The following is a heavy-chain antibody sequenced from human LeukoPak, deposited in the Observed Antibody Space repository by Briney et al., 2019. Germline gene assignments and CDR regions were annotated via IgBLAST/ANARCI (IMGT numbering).Heavy chain of an antibody. CDR2: MNPNSGRT. J-gene: IGHJ1*01. D-gene: IGHD2-21*01. V-gene: IGHV1-8*01. CDR3: ATGTETAYCGGDCYSGRYFQH. CDR1: GYTLTSYD. Sequence: ASVKVSCKASGYTLTSYDINWVRQATGQGLEWMGWMNPNSGRTGYAQNFQGRITITRNTSISTAYMELSSLRSEDTAVYYCATGTETAYCGGDCYSGRYFQHWGQGTLVTVSS.